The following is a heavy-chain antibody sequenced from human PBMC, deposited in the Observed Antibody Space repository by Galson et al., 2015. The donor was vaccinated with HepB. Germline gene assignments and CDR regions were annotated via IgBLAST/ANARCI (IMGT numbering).Heavy chain of an antibody. D-gene: IGHD6-6*01. J-gene: IGHJ4*02. CDR3: ARSIPYTSSGDY. Sequence: SLRLSCAASGFIFSTYGMNWLRQAPGKGLEWVSSMNTYGSHIYYAESVKGRFTISRDNAKNSLYLQMNCLRAEDTAVYYCARSIPYTSSGDYWGQGTLVTVS. CDR1: GFIFSTYG. CDR2: MNTYGSHI. V-gene: IGHV3-21*01.